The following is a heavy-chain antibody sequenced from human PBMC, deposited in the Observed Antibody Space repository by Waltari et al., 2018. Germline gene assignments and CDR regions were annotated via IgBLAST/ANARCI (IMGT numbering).Heavy chain of an antibody. CDR1: GGSLSGYY. V-gene: IGHV4-34*01. CDR3: AKQVAGSGWYLG. D-gene: IGHD6-19*01. CDR2: VNYGGNH. J-gene: IGHJ4*02. Sequence: QVRLQQWGAGLLKPSETLSLTCVVSGGSLSGYYWSWIRQPPGKGLEWIGEVNYGGNHNDNPSLKRRITVSIDTSNNQFYLNLNSVTDADTAVYYCAKQVAGSGWYLGWGQGTLVSVSS.